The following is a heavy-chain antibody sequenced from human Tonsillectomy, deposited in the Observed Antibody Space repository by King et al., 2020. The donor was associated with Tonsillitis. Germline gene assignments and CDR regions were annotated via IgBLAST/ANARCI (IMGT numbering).Heavy chain of an antibody. CDR1: GFTFCIYA. Sequence: VQLVESGGGLVQPGGSLRLSCAASGFTFCIYAMSWVRQAPGKGVEWVATITGSGGSTYYADSVKGRFTISRDNSKSTLYLQMNSLRAEDTAVYSCASQSGSLDYWGQGTLVTVSS. CDR2: ITGSGGST. D-gene: IGHD5-12*01. V-gene: IGHV3-23*04. CDR3: ASQSGSLDY. J-gene: IGHJ4*02.